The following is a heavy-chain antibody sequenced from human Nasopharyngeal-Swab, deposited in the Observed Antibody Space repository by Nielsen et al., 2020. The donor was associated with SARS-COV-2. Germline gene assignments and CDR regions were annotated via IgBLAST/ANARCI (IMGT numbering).Heavy chain of an antibody. CDR1: GGSFSGSY. V-gene: IGHV4-34*01. D-gene: IGHD2-2*01. J-gene: IGHJ6*03. CDR3: ARGLSGIVPAPILGLGPYYYYYYMDV. CDR2: INHSGST. Sequence: SQTLSLTRAVYGGSFSGSYWGWIRQPPGKGPEWIAEINHSGSTNYNPSLKSRVTLSVDTSMNQVSLEVSSVTAADTAVYYCARGLSGIVPAPILGLGPYYYYYYMDVWGKGTTVTVSS.